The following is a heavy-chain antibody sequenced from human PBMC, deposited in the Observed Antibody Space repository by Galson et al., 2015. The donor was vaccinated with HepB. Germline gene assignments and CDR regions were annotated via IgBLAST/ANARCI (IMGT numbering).Heavy chain of an antibody. CDR1: GFTLSTYW. Sequence: SLRLSCAASGFTLSTYWMRWVRQAPGKGLMWVSRINSDGSITTYADSVKGRFTISRDNAKNTVYLQLNSLRAEDTAVYYCVRLGSDEYNANYWGQGTPVTVSS. J-gene: IGHJ4*02. CDR3: VRLGSDEYNANY. CDR2: INSDGSIT. D-gene: IGHD3-16*01. V-gene: IGHV3-74*01.